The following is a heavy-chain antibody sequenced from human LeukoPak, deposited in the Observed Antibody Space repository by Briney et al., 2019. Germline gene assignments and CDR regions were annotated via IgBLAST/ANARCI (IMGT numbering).Heavy chain of an antibody. Sequence: AGGSLRLSCAASGLTFSSYAMTWVRQAPGEGLQWVSGISGSGTSASYADSVGGRFTISRDNSKNTRYLQMNSLRAEDTAVYHCAKDKYSPVRSMSEAAYYFDFWGPGTLVTVSS. CDR3: AKDKYSPVRSMSEAAYYFDF. CDR1: GLTFSSYA. J-gene: IGHJ4*02. V-gene: IGHV3-23*01. CDR2: ISGSGTSA. D-gene: IGHD6-13*01.